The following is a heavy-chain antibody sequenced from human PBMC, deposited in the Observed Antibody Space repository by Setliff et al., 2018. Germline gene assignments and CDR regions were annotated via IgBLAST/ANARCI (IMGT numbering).Heavy chain of an antibody. D-gene: IGHD6-13*01. V-gene: IGHV1-2*02. CDR1: GYTFTDYH. CDR2: IDPKSGAT. J-gene: IGHJ6*03. CDR3: ARDPFLVQQFPCYMDV. Sequence: GASVKVSCKTSGYTFTDYHLHWVRQAPGQGLEWMGWIDPKSGATRYAQKFHGRVTLTRDTSITTPYMEVSILTYDDTAVYYCARDPFLVQQFPCYMDVWGKGATVTVSS.